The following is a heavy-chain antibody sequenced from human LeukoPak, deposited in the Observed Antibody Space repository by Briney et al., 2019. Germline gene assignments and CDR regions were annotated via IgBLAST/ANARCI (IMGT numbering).Heavy chain of an antibody. CDR1: GGTFSSYA. CDR2: IIPIFGTA. J-gene: IGHJ4*02. D-gene: IGHD3-22*01. CDR3: ARASVDSSGYYYYFDY. Sequence: ASVKVSCKAFGGTFSSYAISWVRQAPGQGLEWMGGIIPIFGTANYAQKFQGRVTITADKSTSTAYMELSSLRSDDTAVYYCARASVDSSGYYYYFDYWGQGTLVTVSS. V-gene: IGHV1-69*06.